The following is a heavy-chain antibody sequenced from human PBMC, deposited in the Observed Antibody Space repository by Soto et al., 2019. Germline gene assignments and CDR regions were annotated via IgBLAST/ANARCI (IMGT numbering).Heavy chain of an antibody. V-gene: IGHV4-59*08. J-gene: IGHJ6*03. CDR3: ARRVGDYGDYRIHYYYYMDV. D-gene: IGHD4-17*01. Sequence: SETLSLTCTVSGGSISSYYWSWIRQPPGKGLEWIGYIYYSGSTNYNPSLKSRVTISVDTSKNQFSLKLSSVTAADTAVYYCARRVGDYGDYRIHYYYYMDVWGKGTTVTVSS. CDR1: GGSISSYY. CDR2: IYYSGST.